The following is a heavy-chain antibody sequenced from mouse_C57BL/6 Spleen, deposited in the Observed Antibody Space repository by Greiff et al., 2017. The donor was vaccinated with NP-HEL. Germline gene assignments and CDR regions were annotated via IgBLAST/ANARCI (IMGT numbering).Heavy chain of an antibody. Sequence: VQLQQSGPGLVKPSQSLSLTCSVTGYSITSGYYWNWIRQFPGNKLEWMGYISYDGSNNYNPSLKNRISITRDTSKNQFFLKLNSVTTEDTATYYCADDYDAYFDVWGTGTTVTVSS. CDR1: GYSITSGYY. CDR3: ADDYDAYFDV. D-gene: IGHD2-4*01. J-gene: IGHJ1*03. V-gene: IGHV3-6*01. CDR2: ISYDGSN.